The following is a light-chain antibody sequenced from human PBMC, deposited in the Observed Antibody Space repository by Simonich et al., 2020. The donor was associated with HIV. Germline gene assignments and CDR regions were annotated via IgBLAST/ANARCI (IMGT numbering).Light chain of an antibody. CDR3: QSYDNSNLV. J-gene: IGLJ3*02. Sequence: NFMLTQPHSVSESPGKTVTISCTSSSVSIASNSVQWHQQRPGSAPTTVIYDDNLRPSGVPDRFSGSIDSSSNSASLTISGLKTEDEADYDCQSYDNSNLVFGGGTKLTVL. CDR1: SVSIASNS. V-gene: IGLV6-57*02. CDR2: DDN.